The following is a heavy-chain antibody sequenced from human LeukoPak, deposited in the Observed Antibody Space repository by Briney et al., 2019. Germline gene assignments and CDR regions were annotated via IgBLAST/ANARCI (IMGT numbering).Heavy chain of an antibody. CDR2: IYYGGST. J-gene: IGHJ4*02. CDR1: GGSISSNSYF. CDR3: ARTAPDTVTRDAFDY. V-gene: IGHV4-39*07. Sequence: SETLSLTCTVSGGSISSNSYFWGWIRQPPGKGLEWIGSIYYGGSTYYNPSLKSRVTISVDTSKNQFSLKLSSVTAADTAVYYCARTAPDTVTRDAFDYWGQGTLVTVSS. D-gene: IGHD4-17*01.